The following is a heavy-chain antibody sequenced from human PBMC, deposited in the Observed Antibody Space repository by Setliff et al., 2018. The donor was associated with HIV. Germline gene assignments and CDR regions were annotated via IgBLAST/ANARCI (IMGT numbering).Heavy chain of an antibody. CDR1: DGSFSGYY. CDR2: ITHSGST. CDR3: ARQSDFWSGYYDGAFDI. Sequence: SETLSLTCTVYDGSFSGYYWIWIRQPPGKGLEWIGEITHSGSTNYNPSLKSRVTISVDTSKNQFSLKLTSVTAADTAVYYCARQSDFWSGYYDGAFDIWGQGTMVTVSS. V-gene: IGHV4-34*01. J-gene: IGHJ3*02. D-gene: IGHD3-3*01.